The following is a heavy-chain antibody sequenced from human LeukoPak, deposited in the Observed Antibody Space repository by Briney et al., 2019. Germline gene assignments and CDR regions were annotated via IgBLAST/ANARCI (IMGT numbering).Heavy chain of an antibody. CDR3: ARGRYSSGWFPFDY. CDR1: GFTFSSYA. Sequence: GGSLRLSCAASGFTFSSYAMHWVRQAPGKGLEYVSAISSNGGSTYYANSVKGRFTISRDNSKNTLYRQMGSLRAEDMAVYYCARGRYSSGWFPFDYWGQGTLVTVSS. V-gene: IGHV3-64*01. J-gene: IGHJ4*02. D-gene: IGHD6-19*01. CDR2: ISSNGGST.